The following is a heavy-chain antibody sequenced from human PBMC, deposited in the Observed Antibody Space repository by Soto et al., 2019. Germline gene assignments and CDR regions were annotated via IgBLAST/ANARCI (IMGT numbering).Heavy chain of an antibody. Sequence: PGGSLRLSCAASGFTFSSYWMSWVRQAPGKGMEWVAHIKQDGSEKYYVDSVKGRFTSSRDNAKNSLYLQMNSLRAEDTAVYYCARTYYDLWSGYQPFDYWGQGTLVTVSS. CDR1: GFTFSSYW. V-gene: IGHV3-7*03. CDR3: ARTYYDLWSGYQPFDY. D-gene: IGHD3-3*01. J-gene: IGHJ4*02. CDR2: IKQDGSEK.